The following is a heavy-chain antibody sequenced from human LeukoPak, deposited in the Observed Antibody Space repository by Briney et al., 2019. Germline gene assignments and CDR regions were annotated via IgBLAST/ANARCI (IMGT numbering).Heavy chain of an antibody. CDR2: INPNSGGT. J-gene: IGHJ4*02. Sequence: VASVKVSCKASGYTFSGYYIHWVRQAPGQGLEWMGWINPNSGGTNYEQKFQGRVTMTRDTSISTAYMELSSLRSDDTAVYYCARDLHYGSGSYLGNWGQGTLVTVSS. CDR3: ARDLHYGSGSYLGN. D-gene: IGHD3-10*01. CDR1: GYTFSGYY. V-gene: IGHV1-2*02.